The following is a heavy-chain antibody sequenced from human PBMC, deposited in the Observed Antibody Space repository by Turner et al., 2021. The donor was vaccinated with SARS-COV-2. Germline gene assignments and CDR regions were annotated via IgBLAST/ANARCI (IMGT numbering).Heavy chain of an antibody. V-gene: IGHV4-39*01. J-gene: IGHJ6*02. CDR3: AGEVVVLTTTHYGMDV. Sequence: QLQLQESGPGLVKPSETLSLTCPVSRGSISSSSYYWGWIRQLPGKGLEWIGSIYYSGSTYYNPSLKSRVTISVDTSKNQFSLKLGSVTAADTAVYYCAGEVVVLTTTHYGMDVWGQGTTVTVSS. D-gene: IGHD1-26*01. CDR1: RGSISSSSYY. CDR2: IYYSGST.